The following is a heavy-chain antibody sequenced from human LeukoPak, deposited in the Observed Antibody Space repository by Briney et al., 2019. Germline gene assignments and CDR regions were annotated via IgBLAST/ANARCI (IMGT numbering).Heavy chain of an antibody. CDR2: IYPGDPDP. CDR1: GYSFTSYS. V-gene: IGHV5-51*01. CDR3: ARHLFDSSGYYLDH. J-gene: IGHJ4*02. Sequence: GESLKISCKGSGYSFTSYSIGWVRQMPGKGLEWMGIIYPGDPDPRYSPSFQGQVTISADKSISTAYLQWSSLKASDTATYYCARHLFDSSGYYLDHWGQGTLVTVSS. D-gene: IGHD3-22*01.